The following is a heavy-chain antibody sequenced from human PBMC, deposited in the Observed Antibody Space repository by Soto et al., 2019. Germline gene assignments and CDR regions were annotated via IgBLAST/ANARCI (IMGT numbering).Heavy chain of an antibody. CDR3: ARVGLKAHYDFWSGYYTRLHYGMDV. D-gene: IGHD3-3*01. J-gene: IGHJ6*02. V-gene: IGHV1-8*02. CDR1: GYTFTGYY. Sequence: GASVKVSCKASGYTFTGYYMHWVRQATGQGLEWMGWMNPNSGNTGYAQKFQGRVTMTRNTSISTAYMELSSLRSEDTAVYYCARVGLKAHYDFWSGYYTRLHYGMDVWGQGTTVTVSS. CDR2: MNPNSGNT.